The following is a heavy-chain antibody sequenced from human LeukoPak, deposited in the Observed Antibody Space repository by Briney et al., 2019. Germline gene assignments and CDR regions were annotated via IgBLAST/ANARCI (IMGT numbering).Heavy chain of an antibody. D-gene: IGHD1-26*01. Sequence: GGSLRLSCAASGFTFDDYSMSWVRQAPGKGLEWVSGINWNGGSTGYADSVKGRFTISRDNAKNSLYLQMNSLRAEDTALYYCARGIVPDYYYYMDVWGKGTTVTVSS. V-gene: IGHV3-20*04. CDR2: INWNGGST. CDR3: ARGIVPDYYYYMDV. J-gene: IGHJ6*03. CDR1: GFTFDDYS.